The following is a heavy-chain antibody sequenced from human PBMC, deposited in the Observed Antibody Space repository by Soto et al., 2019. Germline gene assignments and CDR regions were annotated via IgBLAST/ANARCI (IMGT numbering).Heavy chain of an antibody. CDR3: TTDPTYMNTYTVGMDV. Sequence: GGSLRLPCAASGFTFTNAWMSWVRQAPGKGLEWVGRIRSNTDGGTTDYAAPVKGRFTISRDDSKNTLYLQMNSLETEDTAVYYCTTDPTYMNTYTVGMDVWGQGTTVTVS. J-gene: IGHJ6*02. D-gene: IGHD1-1*01. CDR2: IRSNTDGGTT. V-gene: IGHV3-15*01. CDR1: GFTFTNAW.